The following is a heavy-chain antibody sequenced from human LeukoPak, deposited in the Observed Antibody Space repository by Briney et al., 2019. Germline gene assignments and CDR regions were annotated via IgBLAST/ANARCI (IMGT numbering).Heavy chain of an antibody. CDR2: IYTSGST. CDR1: GGSISSGSYY. CDR3: ARDLVGADYYYYGMDV. Sequence: SETLSLTCTVSGGSISSGSYYWSWIRQPAGKGLEWIGRIYTSGSTNYNPSLKSRVTISVDTSKNQFSLKLSSVTAADTAVYYCARDLVGADYYYYGMDVWGQGTTVTVSS. D-gene: IGHD1-26*01. J-gene: IGHJ6*02. V-gene: IGHV4-61*02.